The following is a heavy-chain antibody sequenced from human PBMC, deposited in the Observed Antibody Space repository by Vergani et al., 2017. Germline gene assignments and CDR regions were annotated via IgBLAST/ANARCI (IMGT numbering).Heavy chain of an antibody. CDR1: GFTFSSYA. J-gene: IGHJ4*02. Sequence: EVQLLESGGGLVQPGGSLRLSCAASGFTFSSYAMSWVRQAPGKGLEWVANIKQDGSEKYYVDSGKGRFTISIENAKNSLYLQMNSLGAEDTAVYYCARLPGYYVDYWAQGILVSVSS. CDR2: IKQDGSEK. V-gene: IGHV3-7*03. CDR3: ARLPGYYVDY.